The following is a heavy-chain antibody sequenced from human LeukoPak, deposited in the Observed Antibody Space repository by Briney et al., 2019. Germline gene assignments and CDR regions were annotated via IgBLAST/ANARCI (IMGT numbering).Heavy chain of an antibody. J-gene: IGHJ1*01. CDR1: GGSFSGYY. CDR3: AREDFWSGYYHRGYFQH. V-gene: IGHV4-34*01. D-gene: IGHD3-3*01. CDR2: INHSGST. Sequence: SETLSLTCAVYGGSFSGYYWSWIRQPPGKGLEWIGEINHSGSTNYNPSLKSRVTISVDTSKNQFSLKLSSVIAADTAVYYCAREDFWSGYYHRGYFQHWGQGTLVTVSS.